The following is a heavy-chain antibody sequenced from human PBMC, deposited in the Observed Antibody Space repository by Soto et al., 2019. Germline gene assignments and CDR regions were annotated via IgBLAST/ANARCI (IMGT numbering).Heavy chain of an antibody. D-gene: IGHD3-22*01. CDR1: GFTFRNYG. J-gene: IGHJ3*01. CDR3: ARDQLYYNDISGRPLNAFDV. CDR2: IGIGSSTK. Sequence: GGSLRLSCAASGFTFRNYGMNWVRQAPGKGLEWVSYIGIGSSTKYYANSVKGRFTISRNNAKNSLYLQMNSLRAEDTAVYYCARDQLYYNDISGRPLNAFDVWGQGTMVTVSS. V-gene: IGHV3-48*01.